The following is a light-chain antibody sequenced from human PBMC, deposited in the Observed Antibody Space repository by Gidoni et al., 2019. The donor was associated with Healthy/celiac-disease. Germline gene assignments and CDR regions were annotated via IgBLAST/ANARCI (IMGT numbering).Light chain of an antibody. V-gene: IGLV1-44*01. CDR3: AAWDDSLNGPR. J-gene: IGLJ2*01. CDR1: SSNTGSNT. Sequence: QSVLTQPPSASGTPGPRVTISCSGSSSNTGSNTGNWYQQPPGTAPKLLLHSNNPRPSAVPDRFSGSKSGTSASLAISGLQSEDESDYYCAAWDDSLNGPRFGGGTKLTVL. CDR2: SNN.